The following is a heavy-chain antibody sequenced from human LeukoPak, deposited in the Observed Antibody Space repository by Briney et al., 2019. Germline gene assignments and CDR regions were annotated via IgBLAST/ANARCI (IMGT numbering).Heavy chain of an antibody. CDR1: GCSFTSYW. D-gene: IGHD3-22*01. CDR3: ARIRAYYDSSGYYFDY. V-gene: IGHV5-51*01. CDR2: IYPGDSDT. Sequence: GESLKISCKGSGCSFTSYWIGWVRQMPGKGLEWTGIIYPGDSDTRYSPSFQGQVTISADKSISTAYLQWSSLKASDTAMYYCARIRAYYDSSGYYFDYWGQGTLVTVSS. J-gene: IGHJ4*02.